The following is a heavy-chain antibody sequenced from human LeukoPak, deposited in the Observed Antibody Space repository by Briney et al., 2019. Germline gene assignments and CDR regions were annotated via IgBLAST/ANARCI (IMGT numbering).Heavy chain of an antibody. J-gene: IGHJ4*02. CDR3: AKTPYYYDSSGYYDY. D-gene: IGHD3-22*01. V-gene: IGHV3-9*01. CDR1: GFTFYDYA. Sequence: GGSLRLSCAASGFTFYDYAMPWVRHAPGKGLEWVSGISWNSGSIDYADSVKGRFTISRDNAKNSLYLQMNSLRAEDTALYYCAKTPYYYDSSGYYDYWGQGTLVTVSS. CDR2: ISWNSGSI.